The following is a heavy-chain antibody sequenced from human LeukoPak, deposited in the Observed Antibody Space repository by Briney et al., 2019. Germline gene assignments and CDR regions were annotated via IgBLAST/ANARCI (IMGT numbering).Heavy chain of an antibody. V-gene: IGHV3-7*01. CDR3: ARSGLFRLFQH. J-gene: IGHJ1*01. CDR2: IKQDGSEK. CDR1: GSTFSSYW. Sequence: PGGSLRLSCAASGSTFSSYWMSWVRQAPGKGLEWVANIKQDGSEKYYVDSVKGRFTISRDNAKNSLYLQMNSLRAEDTAVYYCARSGLFRLFQHWGQGTLVTVSS.